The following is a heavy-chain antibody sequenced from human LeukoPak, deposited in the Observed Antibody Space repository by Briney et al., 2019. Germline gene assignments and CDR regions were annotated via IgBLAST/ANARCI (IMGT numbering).Heavy chain of an antibody. J-gene: IGHJ5*02. D-gene: IGHD3-16*02. CDR2: IYTSGST. V-gene: IGHV4-4*07. CDR1: GGSISSYY. Sequence: SETLSLTCTVSGGSISSYYWSWIRQPAGKGLEWIGRIYTSGSTNYNPSLKSRVTISVDTSKNQFSLKLSSVTAADTAVYYCARGPYDYVWGSYRYNWFDPWGQGTLVTVSS. CDR3: ARGPYDYVWGSYRYNWFDP.